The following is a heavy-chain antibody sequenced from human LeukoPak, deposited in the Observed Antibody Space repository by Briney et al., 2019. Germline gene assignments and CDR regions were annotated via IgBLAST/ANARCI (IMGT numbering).Heavy chain of an antibody. Sequence: PSETLSLTCTVSGGSISSSGYHWGGIRQPPGKGLEWIGSIHYSGTTYYNPSLQSRVTISVDTSKNQFSLKLSSVAAADTAVYYCATYSTSSGWFDPWGQGTLVTVSS. CDR3: ATYSTSSGWFDP. CDR2: IHYSGTT. V-gene: IGHV4-39*01. J-gene: IGHJ5*02. D-gene: IGHD6-6*01. CDR1: GGSISSSGYH.